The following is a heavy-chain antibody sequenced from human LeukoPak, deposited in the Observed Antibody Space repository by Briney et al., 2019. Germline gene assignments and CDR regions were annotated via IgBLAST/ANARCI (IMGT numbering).Heavy chain of an antibody. CDR2: VSGSDVRT. J-gene: IGHJ6*01. Sequence: GGSLRLPCAASGLTFSSYSKSWVRQAPGKGLEWVSAVSGSDVRTYNTHSVKGLLTTSTDNSQNTLYLQMNSLRAEDTALYYCAKDLNWDEYGMDVWGEGTTVTVSS. D-gene: IGHD1-20*01. CDR1: GLTFSSYS. CDR3: AKDLNWDEYGMDV. V-gene: IGHV3-23*01.